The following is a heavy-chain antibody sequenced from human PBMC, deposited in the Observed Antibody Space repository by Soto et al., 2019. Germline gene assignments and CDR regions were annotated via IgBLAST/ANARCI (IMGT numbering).Heavy chain of an antibody. Sequence: PGGSLRLSCAASGFTVSTKYMSWVRQAPGKGLEWVSVIYSGGSTFYADSVRGRFTISRGNSKNTVSLQMNSLRAEDTAVYYCARDPWAADYWGQGTLVTVSS. J-gene: IGHJ4*02. CDR1: GFTVSTKY. V-gene: IGHV3-66*01. CDR2: IYSGGST. CDR3: ARDPWAADY. D-gene: IGHD3-16*01.